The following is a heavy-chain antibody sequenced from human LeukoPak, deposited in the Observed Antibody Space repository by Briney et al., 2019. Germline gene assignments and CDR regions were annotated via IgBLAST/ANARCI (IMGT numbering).Heavy chain of an antibody. V-gene: IGHV3-21*01. D-gene: IGHD6-19*01. CDR3: AREYSSGWGLDY. J-gene: IGHJ4*02. CDR2: ISSSSSYI. Sequence: GGSLRLSCAASGFTFSSYSMNWVRQAPGKGLEWVSSISSSSSYIYYADSVKGRFTISRDNAKNSLYLQMNSLRAEDTAVYYCAREYSSGWGLDYWGQGTLVTVSS. CDR1: GFTFSSYS.